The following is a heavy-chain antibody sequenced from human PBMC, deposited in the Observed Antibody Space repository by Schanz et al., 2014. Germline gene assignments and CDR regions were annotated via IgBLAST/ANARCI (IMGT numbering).Heavy chain of an antibody. D-gene: IGHD6-6*01. V-gene: IGHV3-7*03. CDR3: AKIWKGHPIEVRPGWSDGMDV. CDR1: GFAFDTYW. CDR2: IKHDGSEK. J-gene: IGHJ6*02. Sequence: EVQLVESGGGLVQPGGSLRLSCAASGFAFDTYWMSWVRQAPGKGLEWVANIKHDGSEKYYVDSVKGRFTISRDNAKNSMYLQMNSLRAEDTAVYYCAKIWKGHPIEVRPGWSDGMDVWGQGTTVTVSS.